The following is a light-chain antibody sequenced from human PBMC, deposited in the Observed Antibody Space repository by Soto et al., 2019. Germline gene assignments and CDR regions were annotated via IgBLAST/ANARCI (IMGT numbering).Light chain of an antibody. J-gene: IGKJ1*01. CDR1: QSISTS. Sequence: DIQMTQFPSTLSAFVGDRVTITCRASQSISTSLAWYQQKPGKAPKLLIYLASSLQSGVPPRFSGSGSATEFTLSISSLQPDDFATYYCQQYHSYSRTFGQGTKVDIK. V-gene: IGKV1-5*03. CDR3: QQYHSYSRT. CDR2: LAS.